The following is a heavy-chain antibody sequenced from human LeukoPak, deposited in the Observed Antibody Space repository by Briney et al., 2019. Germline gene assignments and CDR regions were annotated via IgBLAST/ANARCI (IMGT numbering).Heavy chain of an antibody. V-gene: IGHV1-2*02. CDR2: INPNSGGT. CDR3: ARSLYCSGGSCYSGWFDP. Sequence: ASVKVSCKASGYTFTGYYMHWVRQAPGQGLEWMGWINPNSGGTNYAQKFQGRVTVTRDTSISTAYMELSRLRSADTAVYYCARSLYCSGGSCYSGWFDPWGQGTLVTVSS. J-gene: IGHJ5*02. D-gene: IGHD2-15*01. CDR1: GYTFTGYY.